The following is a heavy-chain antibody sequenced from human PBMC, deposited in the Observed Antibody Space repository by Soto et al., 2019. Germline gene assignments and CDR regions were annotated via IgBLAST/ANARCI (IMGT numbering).Heavy chain of an antibody. V-gene: IGHV4-59*01. D-gene: IGHD4-17*01. CDR2: IYYSGST. Sequence: PSETLSLTCTVSGGSISSYYWSWIRQPPGKGLEWIGYIYYSGSTNYNPSLKSRVTISVDTSKNQFSLKLSSVTAADTAVYYCARDLYGDYPLGYWGQGTLVTVSS. CDR3: ARDLYGDYPLGY. J-gene: IGHJ4*02. CDR1: GGSISSYY.